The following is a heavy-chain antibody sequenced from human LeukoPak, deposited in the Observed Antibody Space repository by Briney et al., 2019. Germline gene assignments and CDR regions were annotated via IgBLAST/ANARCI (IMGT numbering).Heavy chain of an antibody. CDR1: GGSISSYY. V-gene: IGHV4-59*01. CDR3: ARARYDSSWYGIDY. CDR2: IYYSGST. D-gene: IGHD6-13*01. Sequence: SETLSLTCTVSGGSISSYYWSWIRQPPGKGLEWVGYIYYSGSTNYNPSLKSRVTISVDTSKNQFSLKLSSVTAADTAVYYCARARYDSSWYGIDYWGQGTLVTVSS. J-gene: IGHJ4*02.